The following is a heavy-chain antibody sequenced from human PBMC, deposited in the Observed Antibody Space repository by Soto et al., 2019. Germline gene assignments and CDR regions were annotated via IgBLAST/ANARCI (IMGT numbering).Heavy chain of an antibody. Sequence: SCKVSGYTLTELSMHWVRQAPGKGLEWVGRTRDKPNSYTTEYAASVEGRFTISRDDSKNSLYLQLNSLNTEDTAVYYCGRGGYRHYSAYYYYALDVWGQGTTVTVSS. CDR3: GRGGYRHYSAYYYYALDV. CDR2: TRDKPNSYTT. J-gene: IGHJ6*02. D-gene: IGHD4-4*01. V-gene: IGHV3-72*01. CDR1: GYTLTELS.